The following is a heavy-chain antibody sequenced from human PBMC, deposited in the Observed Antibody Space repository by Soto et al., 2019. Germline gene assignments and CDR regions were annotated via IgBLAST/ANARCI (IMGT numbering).Heavy chain of an antibody. CDR1: GYTFTSYG. J-gene: IGHJ4*02. V-gene: IGHV1-18*01. D-gene: IGHD2-15*01. Sequence: ASVKVSCKASGYTFTSYGISWVRQAPGQGLKWMGWISAYNGNTNYAQKRQGRVTMTTDTSTSTAYMELRSLRSDDTAVYYCAIDSVVVAATFFDYWGQGTLVTVSS. CDR3: AIDSVVVAATFFDY. CDR2: ISAYNGNT.